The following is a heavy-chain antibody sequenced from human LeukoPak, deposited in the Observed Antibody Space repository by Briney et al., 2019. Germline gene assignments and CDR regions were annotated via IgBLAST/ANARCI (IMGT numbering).Heavy chain of an antibody. CDR2: ISSSSTYI. Sequence: PGGSLRLSCAASGFTFSSYSMNWVRQAPGKGLEWVSCISSSSTYIYYADSVKGRFTISRDNAKNSLYLQMNSLRAEDTAVYYCARAHNWKYGTFDYWGQGTLVTVSS. D-gene: IGHD1-7*01. V-gene: IGHV3-21*01. CDR3: ARAHNWKYGTFDY. CDR1: GFTFSSYS. J-gene: IGHJ4*02.